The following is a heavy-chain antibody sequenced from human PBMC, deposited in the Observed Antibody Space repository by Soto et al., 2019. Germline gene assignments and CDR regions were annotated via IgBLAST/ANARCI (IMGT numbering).Heavy chain of an antibody. D-gene: IGHD2-15*01. Sequence: EVQLVESGGGLVQPGGSLRLSCVASGFPFSNYWMSWVRQAPGEGLVWVSRINNDGSVSSYADSVKGRLTISRDNVKNTLYLQMDSLRAEDTAVYYCARGDCVGGTCYSLAGSFYYYMDVWGKGTTVTVFS. J-gene: IGHJ6*03. V-gene: IGHV3-74*01. CDR2: INNDGSVS. CDR1: GFPFSNYW. CDR3: ARGDCVGGTCYSLAGSFYYYMDV.